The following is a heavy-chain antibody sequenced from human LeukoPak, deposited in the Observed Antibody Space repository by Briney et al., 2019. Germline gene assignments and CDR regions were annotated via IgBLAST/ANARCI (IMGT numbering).Heavy chain of an antibody. CDR1: GYSISSGYY. V-gene: IGHV4-38-2*02. D-gene: IGHD3-16*01. CDR3: ARETSQKGAHYMDV. J-gene: IGHJ6*03. CDR2: IYHSGST. Sequence: SETLSLTCTVSGYSISSGYYWGWIRQPPGKGLEWIGSIYHSGSTYYNPSLKSRVTISVDTSKNQFSLKLRSVTAADTAVYYCARETSQKGAHYMDVWGKGTTVTISS.